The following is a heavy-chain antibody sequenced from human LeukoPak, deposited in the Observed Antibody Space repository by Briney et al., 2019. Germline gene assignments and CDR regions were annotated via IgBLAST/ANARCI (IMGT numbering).Heavy chain of an antibody. D-gene: IGHD3-9*01. CDR3: AKDHYDILTGYLLFDC. V-gene: IGHV3-48*03. CDR1: GFTFSTYE. J-gene: IGHJ4*02. CDR2: ISSSGSGSTI. Sequence: PGGSLRLSCVASGFTFSTYEMNWVRQAPGKGLEWVSYISSSGSGSTIYYADSVKGRFTISRDNAKNSLYLQMNSLRAEDTAIYYCAKDHYDILTGYLLFDCWGQGTLVTVSS.